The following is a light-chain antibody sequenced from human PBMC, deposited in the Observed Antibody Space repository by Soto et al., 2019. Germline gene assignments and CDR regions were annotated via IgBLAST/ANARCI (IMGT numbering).Light chain of an antibody. Sequence: EIVLTQSPGTLSLSPGERATLSCRASQSVSSSYLAWYQQKPGQAPRLLISGASSRATGIPDRFSGSGSGTDFTLTVRRLEPEVFAVYYCQQYSRSPRAFGKGTKV. V-gene: IGKV3-20*01. J-gene: IGKJ1*01. CDR1: QSVSSSY. CDR3: QQYSRSPRA. CDR2: GAS.